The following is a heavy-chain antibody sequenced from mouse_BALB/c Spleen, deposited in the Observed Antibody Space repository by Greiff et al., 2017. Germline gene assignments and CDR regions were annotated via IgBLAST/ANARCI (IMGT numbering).Heavy chain of an antibody. V-gene: IGHV3-2*02. Sequence: EVKLQESGPGLVKPSQSLSLTCTVTGYSITSDYAWNWIRQFPGNKLEWMGYISYSGSTSYNPSLKSRISITRDTSKNQFFLQLNSVTTEDTATYYCASRGGYFDYWGQGTTLTVSS. CDR1: GYSITSDYA. CDR2: ISYSGST. CDR3: ASRGGYFDY. J-gene: IGHJ2*01.